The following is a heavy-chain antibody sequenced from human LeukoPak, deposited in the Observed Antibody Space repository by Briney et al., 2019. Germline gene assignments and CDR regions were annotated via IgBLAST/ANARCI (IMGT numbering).Heavy chain of an antibody. D-gene: IGHD3/OR15-3a*01. Sequence: ASVKVSCKASGYTFTSYGVSWVRQAPGQGLEWMGWISAYNGNTDYAQKFQGRVTMTTDTSTSTAYMELRSLRSDDTAVYYCARKETRTSYWAWFDPWGQGTLVTVSS. CDR1: GYTFTSYG. CDR3: ARKETRTSYWAWFDP. V-gene: IGHV1-18*01. CDR2: ISAYNGNT. J-gene: IGHJ5*02.